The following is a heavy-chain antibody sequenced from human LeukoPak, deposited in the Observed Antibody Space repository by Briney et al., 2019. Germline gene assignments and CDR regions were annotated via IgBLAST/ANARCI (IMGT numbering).Heavy chain of an antibody. CDR1: GYTFTSYD. CDR2: MNPNSGNT. Sequence: ASVKVSCKASGYTFTSYDINWVRQATGQGLEWMGWMNPNSGNTGYAQKFQGRVTMTRNTSISTAYMELSSLRSEDTAVYYCARGLDYYGSGSYGHRYYYGMDVWGQGTTVTVSS. V-gene: IGHV1-8*01. D-gene: IGHD3-10*01. CDR3: ARGLDYYGSGSYGHRYYYGMDV. J-gene: IGHJ6*02.